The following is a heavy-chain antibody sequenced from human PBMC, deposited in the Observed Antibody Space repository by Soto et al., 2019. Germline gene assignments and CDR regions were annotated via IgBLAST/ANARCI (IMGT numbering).Heavy chain of an antibody. CDR3: ARGWDTRITGTTTWFDP. J-gene: IGHJ5*02. D-gene: IGHD1-20*01. V-gene: IGHV4-30-4*01. CDR2: ILYGGST. Sequence: QVQLRESGPGLVKPSQTLSLTCSVSGDSLRSGEYYWTWIRQSPGKGLEWIGFILYGGSTKYNPSLESRLTMSVARSKNQFSLRLSSVTAADTAVYFCARGWDTRITGTTTWFDPWGPGTLVTVSS. CDR1: GDSLRSGEYY.